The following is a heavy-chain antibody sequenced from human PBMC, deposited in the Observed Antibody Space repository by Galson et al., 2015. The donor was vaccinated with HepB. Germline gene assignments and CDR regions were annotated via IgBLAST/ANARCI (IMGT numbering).Heavy chain of an antibody. CDR3: ATDTGSSSNNWFDP. V-gene: IGHV1-24*01. Sequence: SVKVSCKVSGYTLTELSMHWVRQAPGKGLEWMRGFDPEDGETIYAQKFQGRVTMTEDTSTDTAYMELSSLRSEDTAVYYCATDTGSSSNNWFDPWGQGTLVTVSS. CDR1: GYTLTELS. J-gene: IGHJ5*02. CDR2: FDPEDGET. D-gene: IGHD6-6*01.